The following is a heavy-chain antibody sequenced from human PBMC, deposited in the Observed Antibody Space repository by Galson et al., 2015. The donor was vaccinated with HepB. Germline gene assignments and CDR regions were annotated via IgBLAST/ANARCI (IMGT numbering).Heavy chain of an antibody. Sequence: SLRLSCAASGFTFGDYAMSWFRQAPGKGLEWVGSIRSKGYGGTTEYAASVKGRFTISGDDSKSIAYLRMNSLKIEDTAVYYCTRDRRGGYGPFDYWGQGTLVTVSS. J-gene: IGHJ4*02. D-gene: IGHD5-12*01. CDR3: TRDRRGGYGPFDY. V-gene: IGHV3-49*03. CDR2: IRSKGYGGTT. CDR1: GFTFGDYA.